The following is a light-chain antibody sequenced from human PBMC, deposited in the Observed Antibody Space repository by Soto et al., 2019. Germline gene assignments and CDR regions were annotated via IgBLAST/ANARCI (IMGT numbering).Light chain of an antibody. Sequence: EIVLTQSPATLSLSPGERATLSCRASQSVSSYLDWYQQKPGQAPRLLIYDASNRATGIPARFSGSGSGTDFTLTISSLEPEDLAVYYCQQRSNWLTFGGGTKVEIK. CDR2: DAS. CDR3: QQRSNWLT. V-gene: IGKV3-11*01. J-gene: IGKJ4*01. CDR1: QSVSSY.